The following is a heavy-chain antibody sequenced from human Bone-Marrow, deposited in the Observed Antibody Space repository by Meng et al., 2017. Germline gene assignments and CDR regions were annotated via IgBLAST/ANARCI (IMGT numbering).Heavy chain of an antibody. J-gene: IGHJ4*02. Sequence: ASVKVSCKVSGYTLTELSMHWVRQAPGKGREWMGGFDPEDGETIYAQKFQGRVTMTEDTSTDTAYMELSSLRSEDTAVYYCATVRLAYCGGDCYSRFDYWGQGTLVTVSS. CDR3: ATVRLAYCGGDCYSRFDY. D-gene: IGHD2-21*02. CDR2: FDPEDGET. V-gene: IGHV1-24*01. CDR1: GYTLTELS.